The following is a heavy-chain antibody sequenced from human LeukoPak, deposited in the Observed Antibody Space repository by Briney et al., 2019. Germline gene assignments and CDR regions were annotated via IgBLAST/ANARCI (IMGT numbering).Heavy chain of an antibody. CDR1: GFILSSYE. J-gene: IGHJ6*03. V-gene: IGHV3-48*03. Sequence: PGGSLRLSCEASGFILSSYEMNWVRQAPGKGLEWVSYISSSGSTIYYADSVKGRFTISRDNAKNSLYLQMNSLRAEDTAVYYCARYGGNYRTYYYYMDVWGKGTTVTISS. CDR3: ARYGGNYRTYYYYMDV. CDR2: ISSSGSTI. D-gene: IGHD1-7*01.